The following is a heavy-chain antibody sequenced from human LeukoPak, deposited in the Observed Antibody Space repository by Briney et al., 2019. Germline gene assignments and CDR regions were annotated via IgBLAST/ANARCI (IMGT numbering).Heavy chain of an antibody. CDR3: ARVRSWGLFDY. V-gene: IGHV4-59*01. D-gene: IGHD2-15*01. J-gene: IGHJ4*02. Sequence: SETLSLTCAVYGGSFSGYYWSWIRQPPGKGLEWIGYIYYSGSTNYNPSLKSRVTISVDTSRNQFSLKLSSVTAVDTAVYYCARVRSWGLFDYWGQGTLVTVSS. CDR1: GGSFSGYY. CDR2: IYYSGST.